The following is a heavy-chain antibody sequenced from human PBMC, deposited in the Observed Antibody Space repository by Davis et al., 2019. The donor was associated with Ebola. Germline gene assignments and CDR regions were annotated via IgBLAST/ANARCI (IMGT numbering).Heavy chain of an antibody. J-gene: IGHJ6*02. V-gene: IGHV5-51*01. Sequence: GESLKISCKGSGYSFTSYWIGWVRQMPGKGLEWMGIIYPGDSDTRYSPSFQGQVTISADKSTSTAYLQWSGLKASDTAMYYCARTDTAMGYYYYYGMDVWGQGTTVTVSS. D-gene: IGHD5-18*01. CDR3: ARTDTAMGYYYYYGMDV. CDR2: IYPGDSDT. CDR1: GYSFTSYW.